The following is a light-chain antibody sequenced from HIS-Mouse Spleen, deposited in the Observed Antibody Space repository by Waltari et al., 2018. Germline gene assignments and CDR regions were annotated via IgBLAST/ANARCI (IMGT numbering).Light chain of an antibody. J-gene: IGLJ2*01. V-gene: IGLV4-69*01. CDR3: QTWGTGILVV. CDR2: LTSDGSH. CDR1: SGHSSYA. Sequence: QLVLTQSPSASASLGASVKLTCTLSSGHSSYAIAWHQQQPEKGPRYLMTLTSDGSHSKGDGVPDLFSRSSSGAERYLTISSLQSEDEADYYCQTWGTGILVVFGGGTKLTVL.